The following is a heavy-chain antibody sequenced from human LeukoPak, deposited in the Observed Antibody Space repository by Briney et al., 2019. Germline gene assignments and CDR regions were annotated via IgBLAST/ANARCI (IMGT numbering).Heavy chain of an antibody. J-gene: IGHJ4*02. CDR2: IYSGGST. D-gene: IGHD3-10*01. CDR1: GVTVSSNY. Sequence: PGGSLRLSCAASGVTVSSNYMSWVRQAPGKGLEWVSVIYSGGSTYYADSVKGRFTISRDNSKNTLYLQMNSLRAEDTAVYYCARSKGAGYYDGSGSPPRFDYWGQGTLVTVSS. CDR3: ARSKGAGYYDGSGSPPRFDY. V-gene: IGHV3-53*01.